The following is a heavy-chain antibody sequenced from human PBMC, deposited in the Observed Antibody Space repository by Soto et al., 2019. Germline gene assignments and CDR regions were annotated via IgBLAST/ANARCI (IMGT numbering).Heavy chain of an antibody. CDR1: GFPCGSYD. J-gene: IGHJ5*02. Sequence: PGGSLRLSCAASGFPCGSYDMTWVRQAPGKGLEWVSTILVDGRTFYVDSVKGRFTISRDNSRNTVYLQMNSLTAGDTAVYYCARSNHFDPWGQGTLVTVSS. CDR2: ILVDGRT. CDR3: ARSNHFDP. V-gene: IGHV3-23*01.